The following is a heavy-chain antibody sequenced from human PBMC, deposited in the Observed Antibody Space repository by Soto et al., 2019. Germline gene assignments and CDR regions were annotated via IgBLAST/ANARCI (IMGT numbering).Heavy chain of an antibody. CDR3: VTGFR. D-gene: IGHD2-21*01. CDR2: INEDGSMT. V-gene: IGHV3-74*01. J-gene: IGHJ4*02. Sequence: EVQLVESGGGLVQPGGSLRLSCAASGFSFTNIWMYWVRQARGKGLVWVSRINEDGSMTSHADSVRGLLTSSRDNAKYSLYLQMNSLRAEDTAVYYCVTGFRWGQGNLVTVSS. CDR1: GFSFTNIW.